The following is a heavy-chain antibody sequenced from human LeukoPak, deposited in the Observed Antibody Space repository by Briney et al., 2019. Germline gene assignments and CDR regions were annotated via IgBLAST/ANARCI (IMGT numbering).Heavy chain of an antibody. CDR2: IYHSGST. J-gene: IGHJ4*02. Sequence: PSETLSLTCTVSGYSISSGYYWGWIRQPPGKGLEWIGSIYHSGSTYYNPSLKSRVTISVDTSKNQFSLKLSSVTAADTAVYYCASRIPAGYSYGSGDFDYWGQGTLVTVSS. CDR1: GYSISSGYY. D-gene: IGHD5-18*01. CDR3: ASRIPAGYSYGSGDFDY. V-gene: IGHV4-38-2*02.